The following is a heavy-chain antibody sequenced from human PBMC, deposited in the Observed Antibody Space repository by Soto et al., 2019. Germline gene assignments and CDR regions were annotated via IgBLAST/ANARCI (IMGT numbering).Heavy chain of an antibody. CDR1: VGCISTYY. J-gene: IGHJ4*02. D-gene: IGHD5-18*01. CDR3: ARGSRGYSRVFDL. V-gene: IGHV4-59*01. CDR2: IYYSGSP. Sequence: SEALSLTCTVAVGCISTYYWSWIRDPPGKGLEWIGYIYYSGSPNYSPSLKSRVTISLDTSKNQFSLKVNSVTAADTAVYYCARGSRGYSRVFDLWGQGTLVTVSS.